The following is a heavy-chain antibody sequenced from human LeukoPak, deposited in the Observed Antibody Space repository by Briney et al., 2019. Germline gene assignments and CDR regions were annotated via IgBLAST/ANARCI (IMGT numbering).Heavy chain of an antibody. V-gene: IGHV4-34*01. CDR1: GGSFSGYY. CDR2: INHSGST. J-gene: IGHJ6*03. Sequence: PSETLSLTCAVYGGSFSGYYWSWIRQPPGKGLEWIGEINHSGSTNYNPSLKSRVTISVDTSKNQFSLKLSSVTAADTAVYYCARCYYSNYDYYYYYMDVWGKGTTVTVSS. D-gene: IGHD4-11*01. CDR3: ARCYYSNYDYYYYYMDV.